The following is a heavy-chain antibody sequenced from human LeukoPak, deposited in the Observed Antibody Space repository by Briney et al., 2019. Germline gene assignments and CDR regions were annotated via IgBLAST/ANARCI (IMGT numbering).Heavy chain of an antibody. V-gene: IGHV4-59*01. J-gene: IGHJ4*02. Sequence: SETLSLTCTVSGGSTSSYYWSWIRQPPGKGLEWIGHVYNTGSTNYNPSPQSRVTISLDTSKNQFSLKLRSVTAADTAVYYCARQRDGSQWGFDYWGQGILVTVFS. CDR2: VYNTGST. CDR1: GGSTSSYY. D-gene: IGHD5-24*01. CDR3: ARQRDGSQWGFDY.